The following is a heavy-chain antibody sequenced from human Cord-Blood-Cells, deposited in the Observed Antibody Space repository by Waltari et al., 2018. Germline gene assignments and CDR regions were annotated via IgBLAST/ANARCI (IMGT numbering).Heavy chain of an antibody. V-gene: IGHV5-51*01. Sequence: EVQLVQSGAEVKKPGESLKISCKGSGYSFTSYWIGWARQMHGKGLEGMGIINPGDTDTSYSPSVQGQVTISADKSISTAYLQWSSLKASDTAMYYCARRFRGSGSYWYFDLWGRGTLVTVSS. J-gene: IGHJ2*01. CDR3: ARRFRGSGSYWYFDL. CDR1: GYSFTSYW. D-gene: IGHD3-10*01. CDR2: INPGDTDT.